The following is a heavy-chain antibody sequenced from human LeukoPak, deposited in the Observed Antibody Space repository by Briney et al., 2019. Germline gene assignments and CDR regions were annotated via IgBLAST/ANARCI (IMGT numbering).Heavy chain of an antibody. D-gene: IGHD3-22*01. CDR3: ARSPNRGYYDSSGYYYYYYMDV. CDR1: GGSIGSYY. Sequence: PSETLSLTCTVSGGSIGSYYWSWIRQPAGKGLEWIGRIYTSGSTNYNPSLKSRVTMSVDTSKNQFSLKLSSVTAADTAVYYCARSPNRGYYDSSGYYYYYYMDVWGKGTTVTISS. J-gene: IGHJ6*03. V-gene: IGHV4-4*07. CDR2: IYTSGST.